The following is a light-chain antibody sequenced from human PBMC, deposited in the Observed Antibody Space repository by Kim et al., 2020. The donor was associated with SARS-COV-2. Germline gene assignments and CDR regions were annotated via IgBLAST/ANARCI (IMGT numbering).Light chain of an antibody. Sequence: ELTQPPSASGTPGQRVTVSCSGSNSNIGSNTVHWYQHLPGTAPKLVIYNNSQRPSGVPDRFSGSKSGTSASLAISGLQSEDEADYYCAGWDDSLNAWVFGGGTQLTVL. J-gene: IGLJ3*02. CDR1: NSNIGSNT. V-gene: IGLV1-44*01. CDR3: AGWDDSLNAWV. CDR2: NNS.